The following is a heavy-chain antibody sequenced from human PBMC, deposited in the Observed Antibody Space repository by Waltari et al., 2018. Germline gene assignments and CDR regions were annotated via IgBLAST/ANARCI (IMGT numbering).Heavy chain of an antibody. CDR1: GGSFSGYY. J-gene: IGHJ6*02. D-gene: IGHD3-3*01. CDR3: SAEIRFLEWFGRYGMDV. CDR2: INHSGSP. Sequence: QVQLQQWGAGLLKPSETLSLTCAVYGGSFSGYYWSWIRQPPGKGLEWIGEINHSGSPTYNPSLRSRVTISVDTSKNQFSLKLSSVTAADTAVYYCSAEIRFLEWFGRYGMDVWGQGTTVTVSS. V-gene: IGHV4-34*01.